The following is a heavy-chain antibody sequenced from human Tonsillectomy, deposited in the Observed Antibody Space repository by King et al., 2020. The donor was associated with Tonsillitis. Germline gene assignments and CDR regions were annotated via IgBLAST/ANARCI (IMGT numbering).Heavy chain of an antibody. J-gene: IGHJ4*02. CDR2: ITWNRVSI. D-gene: IGHD1-1*01. CDR3: AKDRQFEPGSNYYFDS. V-gene: IGHV3-9*01. CDR1: GFLFDNYA. Sequence: VQLVESGGGLEQPGRSLRLACVGSGFLFDNYAMHWVRQSPGKGLEWVSGITWNRVSIGYADSVKGRFTISRDNAKNTLYLQMNSLRAEDTALYYCAKDRQFEPGSNYYFDSWGPGTLVTVSA.